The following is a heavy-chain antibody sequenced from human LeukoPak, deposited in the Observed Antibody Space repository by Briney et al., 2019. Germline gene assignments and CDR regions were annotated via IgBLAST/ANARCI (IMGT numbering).Heavy chain of an antibody. CDR1: GGSISSSSYY. V-gene: IGHV4-39*07. J-gene: IGHJ4*02. D-gene: IGHD3-22*01. Sequence: SETLSLTCTVSGGSISSSSYYWGWIRQPPGKGLEWIGSIYYSGSTYYNPSLKSRVTISVDTSKNQFSLKLSSVTAADTAVYYCARGPYYYDSSGHFDYWGQGTLVTVSS. CDR2: IYYSGST. CDR3: ARGPYYYDSSGHFDY.